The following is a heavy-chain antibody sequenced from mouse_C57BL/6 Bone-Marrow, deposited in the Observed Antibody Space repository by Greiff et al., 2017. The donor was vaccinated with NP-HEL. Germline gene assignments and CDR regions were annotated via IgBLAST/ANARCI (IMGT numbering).Heavy chain of an antibody. CDR3: ARSGWSKDWLAY. CDR1: GYAFSSSW. Sequence: QVQLQQSGPELVKPGASVKISCKASGYAFSSSWMNWVKQRPGKGLEWIGRIYPGDGDTNYNGKFKGKATLTADKSSSTAYMQLSSLTSEDSAVYFWARSGWSKDWLAYWGQGTLVTVSA. J-gene: IGHJ3*01. V-gene: IGHV1-82*01. D-gene: IGHD2-3*01. CDR2: IYPGDGDT.